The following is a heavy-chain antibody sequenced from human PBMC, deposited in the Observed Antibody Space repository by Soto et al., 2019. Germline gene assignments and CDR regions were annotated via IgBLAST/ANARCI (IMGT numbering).Heavy chain of an antibody. V-gene: IGHV4-30-4*01. D-gene: IGHD3-3*01. CDR3: ARARFLYDFWSGYQDY. J-gene: IGHJ4*02. CDR2: IYYSGST. Sequence: SETLSLTCTVSGGSISSGDYYWSWIRQPPGKGLEWIGYIYYSGSTYYNPSLKSRVTISVDTSKNQFSLKLSSVTAADTAVYYCARARFLYDFWSGYQDYWGQGTLVTVSS. CDR1: GGSISSGDYY.